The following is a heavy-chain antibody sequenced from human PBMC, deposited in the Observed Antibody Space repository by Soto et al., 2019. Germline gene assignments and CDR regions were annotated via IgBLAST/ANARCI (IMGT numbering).Heavy chain of an antibody. V-gene: IGHV3-30-3*01. CDR3: ARGDYYFDY. Sequence: QVQLVESGGGVVQPGRSLRLSCAASGFTFSSYAMHWVRQAPGKGLEWVAVISYDGSNKYYADSVKGRFTISRDNSKNPLYLQMNSLRAEDTAVYYCARGDYYFDYWGQGTLVTVSS. CDR1: GFTFSSYA. CDR2: ISYDGSNK. J-gene: IGHJ4*02. D-gene: IGHD2-21*02.